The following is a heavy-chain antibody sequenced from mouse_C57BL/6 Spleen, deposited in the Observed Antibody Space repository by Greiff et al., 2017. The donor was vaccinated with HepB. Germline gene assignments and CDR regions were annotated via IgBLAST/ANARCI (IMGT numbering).Heavy chain of an antibody. D-gene: IGHD2-1*01. CDR3: ARKAYGIFAY. CDR1: GYSITSGYY. V-gene: IGHV3-6*01. CDR2: ISYDGSN. Sequence: VQLKQSGPGLVKPSQSLSLTCSVTGYSITSGYYWNWIRQFPGNKLEWMGYISYDGSNNYNPSLKNRISITRDTSKNQFFLKLNSVTTEDTATYYCARKAYGIFAYWGQGTLVTVSA. J-gene: IGHJ3*01.